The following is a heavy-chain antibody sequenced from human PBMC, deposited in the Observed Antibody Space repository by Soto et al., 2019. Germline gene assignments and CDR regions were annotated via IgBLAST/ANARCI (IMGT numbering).Heavy chain of an antibody. CDR2: ISGSGGST. V-gene: IGHV3-23*01. D-gene: IGHD2-2*03. Sequence: EVQLLESGGGLVQPGGSLRLSCAASGFTFSSYAMSWVRKAPGKGLEWVSAISGSGGSTYYADSVKGRFTISRDNSKNTLYMQMTSLRAEDTAVYYCAKDVDIVVVPAATHANWFDPWGQGTLVTFSS. CDR1: GFTFSSYA. CDR3: AKDVDIVVVPAATHANWFDP. J-gene: IGHJ5*02.